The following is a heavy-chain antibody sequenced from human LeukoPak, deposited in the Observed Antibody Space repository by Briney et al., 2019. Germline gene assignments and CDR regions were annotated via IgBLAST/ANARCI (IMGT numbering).Heavy chain of an antibody. CDR2: IYHSGNT. J-gene: IGHJ4*02. D-gene: IGHD6-13*01. CDR3: ARVSPGIAPGTIDY. V-gene: IGHV4-34*01. CDR1: VGSFSGYY. Sequence: SETLSLTCAVYVGSFSGYYWSWIRQPPGKGLEWIGEIYHSGNTNYNPSLKSRVTISVDTSKNQFSLKLRSVTAADTAVYYCARVSPGIAPGTIDYWGQGTLVTVSS.